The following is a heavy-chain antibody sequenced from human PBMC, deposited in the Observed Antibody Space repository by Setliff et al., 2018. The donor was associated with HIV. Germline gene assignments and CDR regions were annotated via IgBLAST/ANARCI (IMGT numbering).Heavy chain of an antibody. J-gene: IGHJ2*01. CDR1: GGSISSGNYF. V-gene: IGHV4-61*02. D-gene: IGHD3-10*01. CDR3: ARDWVTRSNYYGSGSPWYFDF. Sequence: TSETLSLTCTVSGGSISSGNYFWSWIRQPAGKGLEWIGRIYASGSNYNPSLKSRVTMSVDTSQNQFSLKLRSVNAADTAVYYCARDWVTRSNYYGSGSPWYFDFWGRGILVTVSS. CDR2: IYASGS.